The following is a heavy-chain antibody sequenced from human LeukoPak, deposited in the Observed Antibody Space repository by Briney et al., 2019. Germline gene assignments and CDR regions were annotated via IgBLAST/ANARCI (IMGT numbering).Heavy chain of an antibody. D-gene: IGHD3-10*01. J-gene: IGHJ4*02. CDR2: IKQDGSEK. Sequence: PGGSLRLSCAASGFTFRNYWMSWVRQAPGKGLEWVANIKQDGSEKYYVDSVKGRFTISRDNSKNTLYLQMNSLRAEDTAVYYCAKDGGSGSYYIYHWGQGTLVTVTS. CDR3: AKDGGSGSYYIYH. V-gene: IGHV3-7*01. CDR1: GFTFRNYW.